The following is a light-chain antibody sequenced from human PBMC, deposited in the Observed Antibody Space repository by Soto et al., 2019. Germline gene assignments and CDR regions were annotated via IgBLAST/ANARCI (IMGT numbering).Light chain of an antibody. V-gene: IGKV1-5*01. CDR3: PQLDSFPLT. J-gene: IGKJ5*01. Sequence: DIQMTQSPSTLSASVGDRVTITCRASQRMSGFLAWYQQKPGKAPKLLVYDASTLQSGVPVRFSGSGSGTDFILSIKSLQPQPVATHYCPQLDSFPLTFGRGTPLQTK. CDR1: QRMSGF. CDR2: DAS.